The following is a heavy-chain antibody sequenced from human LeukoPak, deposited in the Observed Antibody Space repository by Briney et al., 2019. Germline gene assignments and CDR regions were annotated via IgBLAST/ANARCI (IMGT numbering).Heavy chain of an antibody. V-gene: IGHV4-34*01. CDR2: IKHSGST. J-gene: IGHJ4*02. D-gene: IGHD6-6*01. CDR1: GDSFSDYY. CDR3: ARAGFALAPHRGTPFDY. Sequence: SETLSLACAVYGDSFSDYYWCWIRQPPEKGLEWIGVIKHSGSTNYSPSLKSRVTISVNTSKNQFSLKLTSVTAADTAVYYCARAGFALAPHRGTPFDYWGQGTLVTVSS.